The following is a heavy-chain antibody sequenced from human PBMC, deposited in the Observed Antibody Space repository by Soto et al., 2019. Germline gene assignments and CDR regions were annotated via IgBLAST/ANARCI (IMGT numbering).Heavy chain of an antibody. V-gene: IGHV3-33*01. CDR1: GFTFSTSV. D-gene: IGHD2-15*01. Sequence: QVQLVESGGGVVQPGRSLRLSCAASGFTFSTSVMHWVRQAPGKGLEWVAVIWFDGSNKYYAASVKGRFTISGDTSKNTLYLQMNSLSDKETAVYSCPTSMFSGSSCQLTPSSGCANWYFDLWRRGTLVTVSS. J-gene: IGHJ2*01. CDR3: PTSMFSGSSCQLTPSSGCANWYFDL. CDR2: IWFDGSNK.